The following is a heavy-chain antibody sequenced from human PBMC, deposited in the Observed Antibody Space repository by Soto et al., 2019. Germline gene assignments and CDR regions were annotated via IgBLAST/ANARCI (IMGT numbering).Heavy chain of an antibody. V-gene: IGHV1-18*01. Sequence: QVQLVQSGAEVKKPGASVKVSCKASGYTFTSYGISWVRQAPGQGLEWMGWISAYNGNTNYAQKLQGRVTMTTDTSTSTAYMELRSLRSDDTAVYYCARDGQVVVAATLSGYCYYGMDVWGQGTTVTVSS. CDR1: GYTFTSYG. J-gene: IGHJ6*02. CDR3: ARDGQVVVAATLSGYCYYGMDV. D-gene: IGHD2-15*01. CDR2: ISAYNGNT.